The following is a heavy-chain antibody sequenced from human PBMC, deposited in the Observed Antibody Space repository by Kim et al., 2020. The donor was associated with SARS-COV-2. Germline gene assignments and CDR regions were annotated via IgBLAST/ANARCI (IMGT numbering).Heavy chain of an antibody. CDR2: IYHNGET. J-gene: IGHJ5*02. Sequence: SETLSLTCTVSGDSIITLDYYWAWIRQPPGKGLEWIGSIYHNGETYYSPSLKSRVSISIDTSKNQVYLSVTSVTAADLAVYYCVRQTGDFWNEYIPYQFDTWGQGTQVTVSS. CDR1: GDSIITLDYY. V-gene: IGHV4-39*01. D-gene: IGHD3-3*01. CDR3: VRQTGDFWNEYIPYQFDT.